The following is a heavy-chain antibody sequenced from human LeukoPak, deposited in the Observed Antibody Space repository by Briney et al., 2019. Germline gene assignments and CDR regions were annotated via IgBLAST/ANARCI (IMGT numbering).Heavy chain of an antibody. CDR2: IYSGGST. V-gene: IGHV3-66*02. CDR3: AREVSYYDFWSGYYHWFDP. D-gene: IGHD3-3*01. J-gene: IGHJ5*02. CDR1: GFTVSSNY. Sequence: GGSLRLSCAASGFTVSSNYMSWVRQVPGKGLEWVSVIYSGGSTYYADSVKGRFTICRDNSKNTLYLQMNSLRAEDTAVYYCAREVSYYDFWSGYYHWFDPWGQGTLVTVSS.